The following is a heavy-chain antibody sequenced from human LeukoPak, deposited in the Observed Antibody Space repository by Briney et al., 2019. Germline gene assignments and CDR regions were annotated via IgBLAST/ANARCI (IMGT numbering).Heavy chain of an antibody. CDR1: GGSNTTS. D-gene: IGHD3-22*01. J-gene: IGHJ6*02. V-gene: IGHV3-23*01. CDR3: AREPTRVHPITMIVVVPYYYYGMDV. CDR2: ISGSGAGT. Sequence: ETLSLTCAVSGGSNTTSHWWSWVRQAPGKGLEWVSGISGSGAGTYYADSVKGRFTISRDNSKNTLYLQMNSLRAEDTAVYYCAREPTRVHPITMIVVVPYYYYGMDVWGQGTTVTVSS.